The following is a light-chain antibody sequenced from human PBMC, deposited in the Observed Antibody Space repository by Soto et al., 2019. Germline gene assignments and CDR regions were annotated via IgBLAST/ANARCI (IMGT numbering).Light chain of an antibody. CDR2: AAS. J-gene: IGKJ4*01. CDR3: QQSYGTPLT. Sequence: DMEVTQSPSSLSASVGDRVTITCRASQSISNYLNWYQHKPGKVPKLLIYAASSLQSGVPTRFSGSGSGTDFTLTINSLQPEDFATYYCQQSYGTPLTFGGGTKIEIK. V-gene: IGKV1-39*01. CDR1: QSISNY.